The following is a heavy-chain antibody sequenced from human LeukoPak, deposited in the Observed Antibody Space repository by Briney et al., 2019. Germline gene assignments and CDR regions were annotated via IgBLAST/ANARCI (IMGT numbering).Heavy chain of an antibody. CDR3: ARGTPPYYDFWSGYYRRGGWFDP. V-gene: IGHV4-61*02. Sequence: SETLSLTCTVSGGSISSGSYYWSWIRQPAGKGLEWIGRIYTSGSINYNPSLKSRVTISVDTSKNQFSLKLSSVTAADTAVYYCARGTPPYYDFWSGYYRRGGWFDPWGQGTLVTVSS. CDR2: IYTSGSI. CDR1: GGSISSGSYY. J-gene: IGHJ5*02. D-gene: IGHD3-3*01.